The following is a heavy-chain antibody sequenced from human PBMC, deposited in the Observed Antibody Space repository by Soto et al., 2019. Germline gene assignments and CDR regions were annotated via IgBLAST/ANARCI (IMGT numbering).Heavy chain of an antibody. Sequence: GGSLRLSCAASGFTFTDYYMSWIRQAPGKGLEWVAAISYDGSNKFYVDPVKGRFTISRDNSKNTVDLQMNSLRVEDTAVFYCAKDTYYHDSSGYYTFDYWGQGTLVTVSA. CDR2: ISYDGSNK. D-gene: IGHD3-22*01. CDR3: AKDTYYHDSSGYYTFDY. J-gene: IGHJ4*02. CDR1: GFTFTDYY. V-gene: IGHV3-30*18.